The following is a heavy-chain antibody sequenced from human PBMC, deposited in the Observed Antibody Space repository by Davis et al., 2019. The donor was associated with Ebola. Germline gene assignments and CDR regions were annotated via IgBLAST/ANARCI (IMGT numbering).Heavy chain of an antibody. J-gene: IGHJ6*02. D-gene: IGHD2-2*01. CDR2: VSAYNGNT. CDR3: ARGMYQLPQYYYYGMDV. Sequence: ASVKVSCKASGGTFSSYAISWVRQAPGQGLEWMGWVSAYNGNTNYAQKLQGRVTMTTDTSTSTAYMELRSLRSDDTAVYYCARGMYQLPQYYYYGMDVWGQGTTVTVSS. CDR1: GGTFSSYA. V-gene: IGHV1-18*01.